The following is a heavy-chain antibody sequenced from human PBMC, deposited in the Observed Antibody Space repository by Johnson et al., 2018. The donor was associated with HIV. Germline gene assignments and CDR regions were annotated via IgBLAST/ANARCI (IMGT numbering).Heavy chain of an antibody. J-gene: IGHJ3*02. CDR1: GFTFNTYT. CDR2: ISYDGGNK. Sequence: QVQLVESGGGVVQPGRSLRLFCAVSGFTFNTYTMHWVRQAPGKGLEWVAVISYDGGNKYYADSVKGRFTISRDNSKNTLYIQMNSLRAEDTAVYYCARGAAAAPGGFDIWGQGTVVTVSS. V-gene: IGHV3-30*04. CDR3: ARGAAAAPGGFDI. D-gene: IGHD6-13*01.